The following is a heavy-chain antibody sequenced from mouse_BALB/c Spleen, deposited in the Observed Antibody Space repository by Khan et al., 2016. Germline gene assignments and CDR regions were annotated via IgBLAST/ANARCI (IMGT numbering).Heavy chain of an antibody. CDR2: INPSSGYT. CDR3: ARSRRMGGNSLFDY. V-gene: IGHV1-4*01. Sequence: QVQLQQSGAELARPGASVKMSCKASGYTFTIYTMHWVKQRPGQGLEWIGYINPSSGYTNYNQKFKDKATLTADKSSSTAYMQLSSLTSEDSAVYYWARSRRMGGNSLFDYWGQGTTLTVSS. CDR1: GYTFTIYT. D-gene: IGHD2-1*01. J-gene: IGHJ2*01.